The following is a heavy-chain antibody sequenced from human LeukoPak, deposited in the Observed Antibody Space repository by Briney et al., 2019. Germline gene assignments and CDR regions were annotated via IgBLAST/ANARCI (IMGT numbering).Heavy chain of an antibody. CDR3: AKDSYYDSSGSLFDY. J-gene: IGHJ4*02. V-gene: IGHV3-30*04. Sequence: GGSLRLSCTASGFTFGDYAMNWFRQAPGKGLEWVAVISYDGSNKYYADSVKGRFTISRDNSKNTLYLQMNSLRAEDTAVYYCAKDSYYDSSGSLFDYWGQGTLVTVSS. CDR1: GFTFGDYA. D-gene: IGHD3-22*01. CDR2: ISYDGSNK.